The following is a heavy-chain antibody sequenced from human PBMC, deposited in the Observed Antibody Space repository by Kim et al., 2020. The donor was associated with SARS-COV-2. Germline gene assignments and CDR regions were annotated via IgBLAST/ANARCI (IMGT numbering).Heavy chain of an antibody. Sequence: LKSRVTMSVDTSKNQFSLKLSSVTAADTAVYYCARDVWQLAHYYYYYMDVWGKGTTVTVSS. CDR3: ARDVWQLAHYYYYYMDV. V-gene: IGHV4-4*06. D-gene: IGHD6-6*01. J-gene: IGHJ6*03.